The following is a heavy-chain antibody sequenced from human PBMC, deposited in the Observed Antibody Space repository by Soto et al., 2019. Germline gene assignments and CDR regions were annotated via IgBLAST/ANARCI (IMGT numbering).Heavy chain of an antibody. Sequence: GGSLRLSCAASGFTFSTYGMHWVRQAPGKGLEWVTVISYDGNNEYYADSVKGRFTISRDDSKNTLYLQMNSLRVDDTAVYDCAKGESNAGMDVWGQGTTVTVSS. J-gene: IGHJ6*02. V-gene: IGHV3-30*18. D-gene: IGHD1-26*01. CDR3: AKGESNAGMDV. CDR1: GFTFSTYG. CDR2: ISYDGNNE.